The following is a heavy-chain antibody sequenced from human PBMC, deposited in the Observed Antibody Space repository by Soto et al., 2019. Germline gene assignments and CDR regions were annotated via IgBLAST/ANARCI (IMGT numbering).Heavy chain of an antibody. CDR1: GFTFSSYS. D-gene: IGHD1-26*01. Sequence: SLRLSCAASGFTFSSYSMNWVRQAPGKGLEWVSSISSSSSYIYYADSVKGRFTISRDNAKNSLYLQMNSLRAEDTAVYYCAREAPGAPWGVVDYWGQGTLVTVSS. J-gene: IGHJ4*02. V-gene: IGHV3-21*01. CDR3: AREAPGAPWGVVDY. CDR2: ISSSSSYI.